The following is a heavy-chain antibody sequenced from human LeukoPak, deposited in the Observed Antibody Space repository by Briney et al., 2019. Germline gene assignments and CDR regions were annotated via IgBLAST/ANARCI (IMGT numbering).Heavy chain of an antibody. V-gene: IGHV5-51*01. CDR1: GYSFTTYW. D-gene: IGHD3-10*01. Sequence: GESLKISCKGSGYSFTTYWIGWVRQMPGKGLEWMGIVYPDDSDTRYNPSFQGQVTMSADKSISTAYLQWSSLKASDTAMYYCARRITMVRGVTIAFDIWGQGTMVTVSS. CDR2: VYPDDSDT. CDR3: ARRITMVRGVTIAFDI. J-gene: IGHJ3*02.